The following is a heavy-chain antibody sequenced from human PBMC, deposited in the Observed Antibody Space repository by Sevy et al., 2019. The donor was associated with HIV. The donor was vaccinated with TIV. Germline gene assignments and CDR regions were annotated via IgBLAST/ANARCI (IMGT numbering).Heavy chain of an antibody. CDR1: GFTFSSYA. J-gene: IGHJ3*02. D-gene: IGHD1-26*01. CDR2: ITGNGDTT. Sequence: GGSLRLSCTDSGFTFSSYAMTWVRQAPGKGLEWVSSITGNGDTTYYVDSVKGRFTISRDNTKNTLFLQMNNLRAEDTAVYYCATDAFNVGTILGAFEIWGQGTMVTVSS. V-gene: IGHV3-23*01. CDR3: ATDAFNVGTILGAFEI.